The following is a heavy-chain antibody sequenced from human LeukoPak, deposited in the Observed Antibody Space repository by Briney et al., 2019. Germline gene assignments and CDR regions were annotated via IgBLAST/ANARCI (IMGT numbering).Heavy chain of an antibody. CDR2: IIPILGIA. CDR3: ARDSGPKVAGPPDY. Sequence: GASVTVSCKASGGTFSSYAISWVRQAPGQGLEWMGRIIPILGIANYAQKFQGRVTITADKSTSTAYMELSSLRSEDTAVYYCARDSGPKVAGPPDYWGQGTLVTVSS. V-gene: IGHV1-69*04. CDR1: GGTFSSYA. J-gene: IGHJ4*02. D-gene: IGHD6-19*01.